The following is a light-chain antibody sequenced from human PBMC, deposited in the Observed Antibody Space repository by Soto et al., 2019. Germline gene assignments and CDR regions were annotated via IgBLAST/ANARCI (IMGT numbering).Light chain of an antibody. J-gene: IGKJ1*01. V-gene: IGKV3-11*01. Sequence: EIVLTKSPATLSSVPGDRVTLSCRASQAVNTRLAWYQHRPGQAPRLLIDLASNRAAGVPARFSVSGSGTDFTLTISYVEPEDFAVYYCHQRQSWPRTFGQGTTVDI. CDR2: LAS. CDR1: QAVNTR. CDR3: HQRQSWPRT.